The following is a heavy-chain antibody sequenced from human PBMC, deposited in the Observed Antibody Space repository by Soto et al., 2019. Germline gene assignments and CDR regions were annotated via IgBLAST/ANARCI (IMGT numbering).Heavy chain of an antibody. V-gene: IGHV3-23*01. J-gene: IGHJ4*02. CDR3: AKDYLGSNVMFEF. CDR2: IVGGYSGRA. D-gene: IGHD3-16*01. CDR1: GFIFNDYA. Sequence: PVGSLRLSCVASGFIFNDYAMSWVRQVPGKGLEWVSGIVGGYSGRAFYADSVKDRFSISRDNSKNTLYMQLNTLRAEDTAIYYCAKDYLGSNVMFEFWGQGSLVTVSS.